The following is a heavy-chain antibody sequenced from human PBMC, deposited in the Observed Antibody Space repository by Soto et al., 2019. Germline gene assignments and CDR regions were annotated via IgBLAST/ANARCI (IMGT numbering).Heavy chain of an antibody. Sequence: PGGSLRLSCAASGFTFSSYGMHWVRQAPGKGLEWVAVISYDGSNKYYADSVKGRFTISRDNSKNTLYLQMNSLRAEDTAVYYCAKVSSSWNNWFDPWGQGTLVTVSS. CDR3: AKVSSSWNNWFDP. CDR2: ISYDGSNK. CDR1: GFTFSSYG. D-gene: IGHD6-13*01. V-gene: IGHV3-30*18. J-gene: IGHJ5*02.